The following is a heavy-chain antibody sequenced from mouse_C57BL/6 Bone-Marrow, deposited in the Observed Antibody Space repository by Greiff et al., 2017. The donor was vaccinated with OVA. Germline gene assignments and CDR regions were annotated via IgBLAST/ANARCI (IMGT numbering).Heavy chain of an antibody. CDR2: IYPRSGNT. CDR1: GYPFTSYG. V-gene: IGHV1-81*01. J-gene: IGHJ3*01. D-gene: IGHD2-4*01. Sequence: QVQLQQSGAELARPGASVKLSCKASGYPFTSYGISWVKQRTGQGLEWIGEIYPRSGNTYYNEKFKGKATLTADKSSSTAYMELRSLTSEDSAVYFCARVDYDYDAWFAYWGQGTLVTVSA. CDR3: ARVDYDYDAWFAY.